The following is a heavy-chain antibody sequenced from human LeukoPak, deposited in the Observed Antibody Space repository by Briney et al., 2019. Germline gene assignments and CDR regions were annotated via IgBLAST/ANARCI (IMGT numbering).Heavy chain of an antibody. CDR3: ARLYYNWNDGAEY. Sequence: SVKVSCKASGGTFSSYAISWVRQAPGQGLEWMGGIIPIFGTANYAQKFQGRVTITADESTSTAYMELRSLRSDDTALYYCARLYYNWNDGAEYWGQGTLVTVSS. CDR2: IIPIFGTA. V-gene: IGHV1-69*13. CDR1: GGTFSSYA. D-gene: IGHD1-20*01. J-gene: IGHJ4*02.